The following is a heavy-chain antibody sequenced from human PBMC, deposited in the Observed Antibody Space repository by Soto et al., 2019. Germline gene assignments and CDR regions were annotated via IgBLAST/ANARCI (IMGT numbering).Heavy chain of an antibody. CDR2: ISGSGDNT. V-gene: IGHV3-23*01. CDR3: FQAEDGIRDVRSVSAFLLNRSSDL. J-gene: IGHJ2*01. D-gene: IGHD3-10*02. Sequence: GKGLEWVSAISGSGDNTYYADSVKGRFTISSDNSKNTLYLQMISLRAEDTAVFFFFQAEDGIRDVRSVSAFLLNRSSDL.